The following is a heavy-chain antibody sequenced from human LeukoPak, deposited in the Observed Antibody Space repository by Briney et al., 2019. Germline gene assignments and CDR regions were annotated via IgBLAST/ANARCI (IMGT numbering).Heavy chain of an antibody. V-gene: IGHV1-69*04. J-gene: IGHJ6*02. D-gene: IGHD2-15*01. Sequence: ASVKVSCKASGCTFSSYAISWVRQAPGQGIEWMGRIIPILGIANYAQKFQGRVTITADKSTSTAYMELSSLRSEDTAVYYCARDRCSGGSCQGEFYYYYYGMDVWGQGTTVTVSS. CDR3: ARDRCSGGSCQGEFYYYYYGMDV. CDR2: IIPILGIA. CDR1: GCTFSSYA.